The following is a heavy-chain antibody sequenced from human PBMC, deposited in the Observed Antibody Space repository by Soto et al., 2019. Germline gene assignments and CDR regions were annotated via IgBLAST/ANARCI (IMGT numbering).Heavy chain of an antibody. Sequence: QVQLVESGGGVVQPGRSLRLSCAASGFTFSSYAMHWVRQAPGKGLEWVAVISYDGSNKYYADSVKGRFTSSRDNSKNTLYLQMNSLRAEDTAVYDRARNYDSSESKWFDPWGQGTLVTVSS. CDR2: ISYDGSNK. J-gene: IGHJ5*02. V-gene: IGHV3-30-3*01. CDR1: GFTFSSYA. D-gene: IGHD3-22*01. CDR3: ARNYDSSESKWFDP.